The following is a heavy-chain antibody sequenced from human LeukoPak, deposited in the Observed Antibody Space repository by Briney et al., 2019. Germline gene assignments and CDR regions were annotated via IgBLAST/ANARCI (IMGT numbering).Heavy chain of an antibody. CDR2: IYYSGST. Sequence: SETLSLTCTVSGGSISGSSYYWGWIRQPPGKGLEWIGSIYYSGSTYYNPSLKSRVTISVDTSKNQFSLKLNSVTATDTAVYYCARLYGPWGQGTLVTVSS. V-gene: IGHV4-39*01. CDR1: GGSISGSSYY. J-gene: IGHJ4*02. CDR3: ARLYGP. D-gene: IGHD3-10*01.